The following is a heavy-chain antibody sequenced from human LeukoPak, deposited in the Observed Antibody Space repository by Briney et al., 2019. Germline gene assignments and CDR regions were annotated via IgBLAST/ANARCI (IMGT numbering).Heavy chain of an antibody. D-gene: IGHD6-19*01. Sequence: SETLSLTCTVSGGSISSSSYYWGWIRQPPGKGLEWIGSIYYSGSTYYNPSLKSRVTISVDTSKNQFSLKLSSVTAADTAVYYCARECSSGWPDYWGQGTLVTVSS. V-gene: IGHV4-39*07. CDR3: ARECSSGWPDY. CDR2: IYYSGST. CDR1: GGSISSSSYY. J-gene: IGHJ4*02.